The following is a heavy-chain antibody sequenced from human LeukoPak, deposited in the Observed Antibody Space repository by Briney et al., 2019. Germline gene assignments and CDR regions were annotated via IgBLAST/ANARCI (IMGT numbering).Heavy chain of an antibody. V-gene: IGHV3-21*01. D-gene: IGHD3-16*01. Sequence: PGGSLRLSCAASGFTFSSYSMNWVRQAPGKGLEWVSSISSSSSYIYYADSVKGRFTISRDNAKNSLYLQMNSLRAEDTAVYYCARALGPVLGLGGLDYWGQGTLVTVSS. CDR2: ISSSSSYI. CDR1: GFTFSSYS. CDR3: ARALGPVLGLGGLDY. J-gene: IGHJ4*02.